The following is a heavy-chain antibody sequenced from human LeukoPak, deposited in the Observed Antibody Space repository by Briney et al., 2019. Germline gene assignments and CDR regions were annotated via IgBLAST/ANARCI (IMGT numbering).Heavy chain of an antibody. D-gene: IGHD3-10*01. Sequence: SEPLSLPCTVSGGLVSSYYWTWIRQPAGKGLEWIGRIFTTGSTNYNPSLMSRVTLSVDTSKSQFSLKLRSVTAADTAVYYCARGDGSTMARGVSRYGWLYAWGQGALVTVSS. CDR3: ARGDGSTMARGVSRYGWLYA. CDR2: IFTTGST. J-gene: IGHJ5*02. V-gene: IGHV4-4*07. CDR1: GGLVSSYY.